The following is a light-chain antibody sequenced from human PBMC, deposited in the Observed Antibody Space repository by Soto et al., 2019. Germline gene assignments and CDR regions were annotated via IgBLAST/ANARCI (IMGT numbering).Light chain of an antibody. J-gene: IGKJ1*01. V-gene: IGKV3-20*01. Sequence: EIVLTQSPATLSLSPGERATLSCRASQTVGSYLAWFRQTPGQAPRLLIYGASTRATGIPDRFSGSGSGTDFTLTISRLEPEDFAVYYCQQCGSSPETFGQGTKVDIK. CDR3: QQCGSSPET. CDR2: GAS. CDR1: QTVGSY.